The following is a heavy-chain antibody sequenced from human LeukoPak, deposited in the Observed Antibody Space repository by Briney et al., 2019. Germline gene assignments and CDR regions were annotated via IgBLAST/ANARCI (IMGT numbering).Heavy chain of an antibody. D-gene: IGHD3-16*02. Sequence: PGGSLRLSCAASGFTFSNAWMSWVRQAPGKGLEGVGRIKSKTDGGTTDYAAPVKGRFTISRDDSKNTLYLQMNSLKTEDTAVYYCTTEYDYVWGSYRYILSLDYWGQGTLVTVSS. CDR3: TTEYDYVWGSYRYILSLDY. J-gene: IGHJ4*02. CDR1: GFTFSNAW. V-gene: IGHV3-15*01. CDR2: IKSKTDGGTT.